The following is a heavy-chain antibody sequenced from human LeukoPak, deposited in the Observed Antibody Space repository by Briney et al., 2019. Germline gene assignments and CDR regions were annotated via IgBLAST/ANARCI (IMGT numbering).Heavy chain of an antibody. V-gene: IGHV3-23*01. CDR1: GFTFSSYA. D-gene: IGHD2-21*01. Sequence: RPGGSLRLSCAASGFTFSSYAMSWVRQAPGKGLEWVSAISGSDGRLFYADSVRGRFTISRDNSKNTLSLQMNSLRADDTAVYFCAKESPYSSNRLYYFDYWGQGTLVTVSS. CDR3: AKESPYSSNRLYYFDY. CDR2: ISGSDGRL. J-gene: IGHJ4*02.